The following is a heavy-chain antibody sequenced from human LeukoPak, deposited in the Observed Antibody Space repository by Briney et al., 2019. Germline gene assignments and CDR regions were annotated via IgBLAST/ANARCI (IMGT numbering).Heavy chain of an antibody. J-gene: IGHJ4*02. D-gene: IGHD1-26*01. CDR3: ARAISGSLDS. V-gene: IGHV6-1*01. Sequence: SVKSRIAINPDTSKNQVSLQLNSVTPEDTAVYYCARAISGSLDSWGQGTLVTVSP.